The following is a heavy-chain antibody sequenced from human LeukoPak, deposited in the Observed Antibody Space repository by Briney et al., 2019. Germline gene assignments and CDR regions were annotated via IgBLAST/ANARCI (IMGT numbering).Heavy chain of an antibody. CDR1: GYIFTEYD. CDR3: ARGATFQRQALAY. CDR2: INPNSYNK. J-gene: IGHJ4*02. Sequence: GASVKVTCKASGYIFTEYDINWVRQAAGQEPELMGWINPNSYNKAYTGKFQGRLTMTTNTSTTTVYMELSSLRSEDTAIYYCARGATFQRQALAYWGQGTLVIVS. D-gene: IGHD3-16*01. V-gene: IGHV1-8*01.